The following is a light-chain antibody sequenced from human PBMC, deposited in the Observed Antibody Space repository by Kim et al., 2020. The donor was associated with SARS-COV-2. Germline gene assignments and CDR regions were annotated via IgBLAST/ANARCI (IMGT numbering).Light chain of an antibody. J-gene: IGKJ2*01. CDR1: QSVSSN. Sequence: RCVGTGERAPPARRGRQSVSSNLAWCQQQPSLPPRLLIDGASTRATGNTARFSGSGCGTEFTLTINSMQYEEFAVYDCQKYNNWPTFGQETKLEI. CDR2: GAS. V-gene: IGKV3-15*01. CDR3: QKYNNWPT.